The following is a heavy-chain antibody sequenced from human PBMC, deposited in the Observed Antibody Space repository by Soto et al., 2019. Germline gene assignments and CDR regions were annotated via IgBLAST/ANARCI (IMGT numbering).Heavy chain of an antibody. D-gene: IGHD4-17*01. CDR2: VIPVFGTA. J-gene: IGHJ6*02. V-gene: IGHV1-69*13. CDR3: ARSYTVRTCSYYHGMDV. Sequence: GASVQVSCTASGGTFSSFAISWVRQAPGQGLEWMGGVIPVFGTANSAQKFQGRGTLTADESTSTAYMQLVSLRSGDTAVYSCARSYTVRTCSYYHGMDVWGQGTTVTVAS. CDR1: GGTFSSFA.